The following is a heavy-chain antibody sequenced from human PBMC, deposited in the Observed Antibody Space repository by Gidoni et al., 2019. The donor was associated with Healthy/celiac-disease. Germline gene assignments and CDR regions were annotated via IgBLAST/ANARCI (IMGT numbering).Heavy chain of an antibody. Sequence: QVQLQQWGAGLLKPSETLSLPCAVYGGSFSGYYWSWIRQPPGKGLEWIGEINHSGSTNYNPSLKSRVTISVDTSKNQFSLKLSSVTAADTAVYYCARARRDLGYCSGGSCYFRMYNWFDPWGQGTLVTVSS. CDR3: ARARRDLGYCSGGSCYFRMYNWFDP. D-gene: IGHD2-15*01. J-gene: IGHJ5*02. V-gene: IGHV4-34*01. CDR2: INHSGST. CDR1: GGSFSGYY.